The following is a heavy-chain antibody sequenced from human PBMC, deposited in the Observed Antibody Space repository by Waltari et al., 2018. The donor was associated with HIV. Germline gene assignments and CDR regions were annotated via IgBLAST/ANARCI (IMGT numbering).Heavy chain of an antibody. J-gene: IGHJ5*02. V-gene: IGHV2-5*01. CDR3: AHSYDDSWSGYYKGGWFDP. Sequence: QITLKESGPTLVKPTQTLTLTCAFSGFSLSTSGVGVGWIRQPPGKALEWLALIYWNDDKRYSPSLKSRLTITKDTSKNQVVLTMTNMDPVDTATYYCAHSYDDSWSGYYKGGWFDPWGQGTLVTVSS. CDR2: IYWNDDK. CDR1: GFSLSTSGVG. D-gene: IGHD3-3*01.